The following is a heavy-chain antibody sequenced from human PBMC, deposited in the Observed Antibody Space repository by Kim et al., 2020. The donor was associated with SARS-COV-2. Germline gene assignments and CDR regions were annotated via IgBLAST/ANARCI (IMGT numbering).Heavy chain of an antibody. V-gene: IGHV4-31*03. CDR2: IYYSGST. D-gene: IGHD2-15*01. CDR1: GGSISSGGYY. J-gene: IGHJ6*02. CDR3: ARTELGYCSGGSCYSEPPVNYYYYYGMDV. Sequence: SETLSLTCTVSGGSISSGGYYWSWIRQHPGKGLEWIGYIYYSGSTYYNPSLKSRVTISVDTSKNQFSLKLSSVTAADTAVYYCARTELGYCSGGSCYSEPPVNYYYYYGMDVWGQGTTVTVSS.